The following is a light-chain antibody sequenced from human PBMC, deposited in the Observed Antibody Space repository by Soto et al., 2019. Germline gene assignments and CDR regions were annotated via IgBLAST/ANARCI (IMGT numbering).Light chain of an antibody. CDR2: GNS. V-gene: IGLV1-40*01. J-gene: IGLJ1*01. CDR3: QSYDSSLSGYV. Sequence: QSVLTQPPSVSGAPGQRVTISCTGSSSNIGAGYDVHWYQQLPGTAPKLLIYGNSNRPSGVPDRFSGSKSGTSASLAITGLQDEEEADDYCQSYDSSLSGYVFGTGTKLTVL. CDR1: SSNIGAGYD.